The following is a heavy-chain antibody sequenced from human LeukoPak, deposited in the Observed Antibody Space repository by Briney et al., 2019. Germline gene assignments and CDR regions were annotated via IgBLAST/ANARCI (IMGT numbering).Heavy chain of an antibody. CDR1: GFTFSSYG. J-gene: IGHJ4*02. CDR3: ATSFCGGDCFELDY. D-gene: IGHD2-21*02. Sequence: PGGSLRLSCAASGFTFSSYGMHWVRQAPGKGLEWVAVIWYDGSNKYYADSVKGRFTISRDNSKNTLYLQMNCLRAEDTAVYYCATSFCGGDCFELDYWGQGTLVTVSS. V-gene: IGHV3-33*01. CDR2: IWYDGSNK.